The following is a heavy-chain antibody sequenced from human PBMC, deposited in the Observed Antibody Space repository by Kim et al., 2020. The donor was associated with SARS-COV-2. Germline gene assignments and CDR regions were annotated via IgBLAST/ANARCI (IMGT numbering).Heavy chain of an antibody. D-gene: IGHD3-10*01. J-gene: IGHJ3*02. V-gene: IGHV1-3*01. CDR3: ARVQAITMVRGNAFDI. Sequence: KFQGRGTITRDTSASTAYMELSSLRSEDTAVYYCARVQAITMVRGNAFDIWGQGTMVTVSS.